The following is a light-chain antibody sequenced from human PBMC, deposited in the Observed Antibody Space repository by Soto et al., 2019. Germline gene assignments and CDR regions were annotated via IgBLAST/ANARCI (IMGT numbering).Light chain of an antibody. CDR3: SSYTSSSTAV. J-gene: IGLJ7*01. Sequence: QSALTQPASVSGSPGQSITISCNGTSSDVGGYNYVSWYQQHPGKAPKLMIYDVSNRPSGVSNRFSGSKSGNTASLTISGLQAEDEADYYCSSYTSSSTAVFGGGTQLTVL. V-gene: IGLV2-14*01. CDR1: SSDVGGYNY. CDR2: DVS.